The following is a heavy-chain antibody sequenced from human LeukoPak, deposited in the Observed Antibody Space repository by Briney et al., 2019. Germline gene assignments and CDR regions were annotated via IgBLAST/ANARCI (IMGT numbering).Heavy chain of an antibody. J-gene: IGHJ5*02. CDR1: GLTFSSYG. D-gene: IGHD3-22*01. Sequence: PGGSLRLSCAASGLTFSSYGMHWVRQAPGKGLEWVAVIWYDGSNKYYADSVKGRFTISRDNSKNSLYLQMNSLRAEDTAVYYCARRDCDTIKCRGSNWFDPWGQGTLVSVSS. CDR3: ARRDCDTIKCRGSNWFDP. V-gene: IGHV3-33*01. CDR2: IWYDGSNK.